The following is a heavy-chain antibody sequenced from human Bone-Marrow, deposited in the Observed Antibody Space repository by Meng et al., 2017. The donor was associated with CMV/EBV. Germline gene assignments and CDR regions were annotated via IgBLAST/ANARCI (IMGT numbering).Heavy chain of an antibody. CDR2: IYPGDSDT. V-gene: IGHV5-51*01. D-gene: IGHD6-13*01. CDR1: GYSFTSYW. Sequence: KVSCKGSGYSFTSYWIGWVRQMPGKGLEWMGIIYPGDSDTRYSPSVQGQVTISADKSISTAYLQLSSLKASDTAMYYCARDLGYSSSGFDYWGQGKLVTVSS. J-gene: IGHJ4*02. CDR3: ARDLGYSSSGFDY.